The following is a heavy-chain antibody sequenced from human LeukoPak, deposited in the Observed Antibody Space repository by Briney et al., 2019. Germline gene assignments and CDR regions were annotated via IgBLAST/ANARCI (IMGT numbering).Heavy chain of an antibody. CDR2: IYHSGST. CDR3: ARDYRGIRRAGHGFDI. D-gene: IGHD3-10*01. V-gene: IGHV4-38-2*02. J-gene: IGHJ3*02. Sequence: LETLSLTCAVSDYSISSDYFWGWIRQPPGKGLEWIGNIYHSGSTYYNPSLKSRVTISVDTSKNQFSLNLSSVTAADTAVYYCARDYRGIRRAGHGFDIWGQGTMVTVSS. CDR1: DYSISSDYF.